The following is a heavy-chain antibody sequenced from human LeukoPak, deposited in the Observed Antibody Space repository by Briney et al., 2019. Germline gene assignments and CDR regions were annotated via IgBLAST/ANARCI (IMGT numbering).Heavy chain of an antibody. CDR1: GGSISSYY. CDR2: IYYSGST. J-gene: IGHJ4*02. V-gene: IGHV4-59*01. CDR3: ARDNGLYFDH. Sequence: SETLSLTCTVSGGSISSYYWSWIRQPPGKGLEWIGYIYYSGSTNYNPSLKSRVTISVDTPKNQCSLKLSSVTAADTAVYYCARDNGLYFDHWGQGTLVTVSS. D-gene: IGHD2-8*01.